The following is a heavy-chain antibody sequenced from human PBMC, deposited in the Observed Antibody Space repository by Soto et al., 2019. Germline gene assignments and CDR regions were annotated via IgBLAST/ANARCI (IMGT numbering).Heavy chain of an antibody. D-gene: IGHD1-26*01. Sequence: TLSLTCVVSNFSISSGYYWGWIRQSPGKGLEWIASIYRSGTTSYNPSLKSRVTISVDPSKNQFSLMLTAVTAADTAVYYCARTHSGSYYSVFNYWGRGSMVTVSS. CDR3: ARTHSGSYYSVFNY. CDR1: NFSISSGYY. V-gene: IGHV4-38-2*01. CDR2: IYRSGTT. J-gene: IGHJ4*02.